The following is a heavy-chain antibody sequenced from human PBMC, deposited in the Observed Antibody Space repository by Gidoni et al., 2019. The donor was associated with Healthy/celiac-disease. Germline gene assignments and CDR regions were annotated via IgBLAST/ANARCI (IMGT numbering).Heavy chain of an antibody. CDR3: ARQVGDSSSWKGGDY. CDR2: IYYSGST. V-gene: IGHV4-39*01. Sequence: QLQLQESGPGLVKPSETLSLTCTVSGGSISSSSYYWGWIRQPPGKGLEWIGSIYYSGSTYYNPSLKSRVTISVDTSKNQFSLKLSSVTAADTAVYYCARQVGDSSSWKGGDYWGQGTLVTVSS. CDR1: GGSISSSSYY. D-gene: IGHD6-13*01. J-gene: IGHJ4*02.